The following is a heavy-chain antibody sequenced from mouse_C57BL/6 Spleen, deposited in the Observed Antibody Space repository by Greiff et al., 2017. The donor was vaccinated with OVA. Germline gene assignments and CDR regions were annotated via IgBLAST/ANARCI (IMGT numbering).Heavy chain of an antibody. J-gene: IGHJ4*01. CDR3: ARSLLLRPNYAMDY. Sequence: EVQLQQSGPELVKPGASVKISCKASGYSFTDYNMNWVKQSNGKSLEWIGVINPNSGTTSYNQKFKGKATLTVDQSSSTAYMQLNSLTSEDSAVYYCARSLLLRPNYAMDYWGQGTSVTVSS. CDR1: GYSFTDYN. CDR2: INPNSGTT. V-gene: IGHV1-39*01. D-gene: IGHD1-1*01.